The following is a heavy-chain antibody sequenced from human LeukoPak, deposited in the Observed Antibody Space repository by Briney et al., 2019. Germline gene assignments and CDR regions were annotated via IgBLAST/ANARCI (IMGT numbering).Heavy chain of an antibody. CDR3: ASYGDEPSLDY. J-gene: IGHJ4*02. Sequence: ASVKVSCKASGGTFSSYAISWVRQAPGQGLEWMGGIIPIFGTANYAQKFQGRVTITADESTSTAYMELSSLRSEDTAVYYCASYGDEPSLDYWGQGTLVTVSS. V-gene: IGHV1-69*13. D-gene: IGHD4-17*01. CDR2: IIPIFGTA. CDR1: GGTFSSYA.